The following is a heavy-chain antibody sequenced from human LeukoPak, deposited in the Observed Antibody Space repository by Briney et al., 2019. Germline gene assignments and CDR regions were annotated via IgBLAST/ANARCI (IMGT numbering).Heavy chain of an antibody. J-gene: IGHJ4*02. CDR1: GGSISSSSYY. V-gene: IGHV4-39*01. D-gene: IGHD1-20*01. CDR2: IYYSGST. Sequence: SETLSLTCTVSGGSISSSSYYWGWIRQPPGKGLEWIGSIYYSGSTYYNPSLRSRVTISVDTSKNQFSLKLSSVTAADTAVYYCARLLTGTLPFDYWGQGTLVTVSS. CDR3: ARLLTGTLPFDY.